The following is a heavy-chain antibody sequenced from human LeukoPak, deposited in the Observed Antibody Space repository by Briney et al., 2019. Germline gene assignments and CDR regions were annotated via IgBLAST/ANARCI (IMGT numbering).Heavy chain of an antibody. CDR3: ARGKYSSGPNHFDY. CDR2: ISSSSSYI. V-gene: IGHV3-21*01. Sequence: PGGSLRLSCAASGFTFSSYSMNWVRQAPGKGLEWVSSISSSSSYIYYADSVKGRFTISRDNAKNSLYLQMNSLRAEDTAVYYCARGKYSSGPNHFDYWGQGTLATVSS. D-gene: IGHD6-19*01. CDR1: GFTFSSYS. J-gene: IGHJ4*02.